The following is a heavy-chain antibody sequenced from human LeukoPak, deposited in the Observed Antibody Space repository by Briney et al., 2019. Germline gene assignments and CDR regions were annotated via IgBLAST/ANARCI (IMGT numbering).Heavy chain of an antibody. CDR1: GFTFSSYG. CDR3: ARRANMIAPRPNYYYGMDA. Sequence: GGSLRLSCAASGFTFSSYGMHWVRQAPGKGLEWVAVISYDGSNKYYADSVKGRFTISRDNSKNTLYLQMNSLRAEDTAVYYCARRANMIAPRPNYYYGMDAWGQGITVTVSS. D-gene: IGHD6-6*01. CDR2: ISYDGSNK. J-gene: IGHJ6*02. V-gene: IGHV3-30*03.